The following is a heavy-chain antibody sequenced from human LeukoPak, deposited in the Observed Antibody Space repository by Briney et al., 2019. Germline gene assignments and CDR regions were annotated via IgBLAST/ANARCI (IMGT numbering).Heavy chain of an antibody. CDR3: ARDPSNSSGYHAHFDS. Sequence: ASVKVSCKASGYTLTHHGISWVRQAPGQGLEWMGWISCYNGDTIYAQNVQGRVTMTTDASTRTVYIELRNLGSDDTAIYYCARDPSNSSGYHAHFDSWGQGTLVTVSS. J-gene: IGHJ4*02. CDR2: ISCYNGDT. D-gene: IGHD3-22*01. V-gene: IGHV1-18*01. CDR1: GYTLTHHG.